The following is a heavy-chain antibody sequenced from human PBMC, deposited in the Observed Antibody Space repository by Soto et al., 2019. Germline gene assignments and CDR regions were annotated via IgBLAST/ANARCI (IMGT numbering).Heavy chain of an antibody. J-gene: IGHJ4*02. CDR2: IWSDGSNE. D-gene: IGHD2-15*01. Sequence: QVQLVESGGGVVQPGRSLRLSCAASGFTFSNYGTHWVRQAPGKGLEWVAVIWSDGSNEYYADSVKGRFTISRDNSKNTLYVQMNSLRAEDTAVYYCARAGRALGYCSGGTCSDFDYWGQGTLVTVSS. CDR1: GFTFSNYG. CDR3: ARAGRALGYCSGGTCSDFDY. V-gene: IGHV3-33*01.